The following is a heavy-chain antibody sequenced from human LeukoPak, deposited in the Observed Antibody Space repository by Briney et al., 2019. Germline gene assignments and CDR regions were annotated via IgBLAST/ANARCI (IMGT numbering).Heavy chain of an antibody. Sequence: GGSLRLSCAASGFTFSSYSMNWVRQAPGKGLEWVSYISSSSSAIYYADSVKGRFTISRDNAKNSLYLQMNSLRDEDTAVYYCARGPPRSRYFDWTHFDYWGQGTLVTVSS. CDR2: ISSSSSAI. D-gene: IGHD3-9*01. V-gene: IGHV3-48*02. J-gene: IGHJ4*02. CDR1: GFTFSSYS. CDR3: ARGPPRSRYFDWTHFDY.